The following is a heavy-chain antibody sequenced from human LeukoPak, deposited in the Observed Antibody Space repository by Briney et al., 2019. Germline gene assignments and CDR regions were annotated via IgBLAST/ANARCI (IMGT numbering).Heavy chain of an antibody. CDR3: LGFGEFVNLPFDY. Sequence: PGGSLRLSCAASGFTFSSYEMNWVRQAPGKGLEWVSAISGSGGSTYYADSVKGRFTISRDNSKNTLYLQMNSLRAEDTAVYYCLGFGEFVNLPFDYWGQGTLVTVSS. CDR2: ISGSGGST. D-gene: IGHD3-10*01. J-gene: IGHJ4*02. V-gene: IGHV3-23*01. CDR1: GFTFSSYE.